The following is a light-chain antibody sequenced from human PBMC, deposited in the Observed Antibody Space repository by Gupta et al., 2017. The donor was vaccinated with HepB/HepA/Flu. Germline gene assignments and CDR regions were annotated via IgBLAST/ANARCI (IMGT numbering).Light chain of an antibody. CDR1: QSVSTAY. V-gene: IGKV3-20*01. CDR3: QQYDGSSFT. Sequence: IVLTQSPGTLSLSPGERATLSCRASQSVSTAYLAWYQQKPGQAPRLLIHSASSRATGVPNMFSGSGSGTDFTLTINRLEPEDFAVYYCQQYDGSSFTFGQGTKLDIK. J-gene: IGKJ2*01. CDR2: SAS.